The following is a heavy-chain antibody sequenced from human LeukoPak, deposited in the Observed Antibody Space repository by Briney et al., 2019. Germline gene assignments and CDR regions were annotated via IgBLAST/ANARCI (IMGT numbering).Heavy chain of an antibody. CDR1: GGSFSGYY. V-gene: IGHV4-34*01. CDR3: ASSTYYDLLTGPYYFDY. Sequence: SETLSLTCAVNGGSFSGYYWSWIRQPPGKGLEWIGEINHSGSTNYNPSLKSRVTISVDTSKNQFSLKLSSVTAADTAVYYCASSTYYDLLTGPYYFDYWGQGTLVTVSS. D-gene: IGHD3-9*01. CDR2: INHSGST. J-gene: IGHJ4*02.